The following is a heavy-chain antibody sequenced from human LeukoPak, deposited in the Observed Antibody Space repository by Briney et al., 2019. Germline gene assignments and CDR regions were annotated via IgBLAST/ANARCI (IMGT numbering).Heavy chain of an antibody. J-gene: IGHJ4*02. CDR3: AKSDELLFTGDY. V-gene: IGHV3-23*01. CDR2: ISGSGGST. CDR1: GFTFSSYA. D-gene: IGHD3-10*02. Sequence: PGGSLRLSCAASGFTFSSYAMSWVRQAPGKGLEWVSAISGSGGSTYYADSVKGRFTISRDNSKNTLYLQMNSLRAKDTAVYYCAKSDELLFTGDYWGQGTLVTVSS.